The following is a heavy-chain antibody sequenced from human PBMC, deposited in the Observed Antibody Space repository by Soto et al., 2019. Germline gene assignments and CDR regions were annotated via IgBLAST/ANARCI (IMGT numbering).Heavy chain of an antibody. J-gene: IGHJ4*02. CDR2: IVGSGDNT. CDR1: GFTFSSYA. CDR3: AKGLSRFGGNSATFDY. Sequence: GGSLRLSCAASGFTFSSYAMSWVRQAPEKGLEWVSGIVGSGDNTYYADSVKGRSTISRDNSKNTLYLEMNSLRADDTAVYYCAKGLSRFGGNSATFDYWGQGTLVTVS. D-gene: IGHD3-10*01. V-gene: IGHV3-23*01.